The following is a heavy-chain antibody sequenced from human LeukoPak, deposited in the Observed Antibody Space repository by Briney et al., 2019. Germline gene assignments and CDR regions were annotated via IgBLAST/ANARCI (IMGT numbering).Heavy chain of an antibody. CDR1: GFTFTNYA. J-gene: IGHJ4*02. D-gene: IGHD1-26*01. Sequence: GGSLRLSCAASGFTFTNYAMSWVRQAPGKGLEYISTFSASDGRTYYADSVKGRFTISRDNSKYTLYLQMNSLRAEDTALYYCAKDPDSGSSHFDYWGQGTLVTVSS. CDR2: FSASDGRT. V-gene: IGHV3-23*01. CDR3: AKDPDSGSSHFDY.